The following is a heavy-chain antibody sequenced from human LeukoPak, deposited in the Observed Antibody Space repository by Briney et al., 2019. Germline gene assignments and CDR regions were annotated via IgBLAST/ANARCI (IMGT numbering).Heavy chain of an antibody. CDR2: IYHSGST. Sequence: SETLSLTCAVSGYSISSGYYWGWIRQPPGKGLGWIGSIYHSGSTYYNPSLKSRVTISVDTSKNQFSLKLSSVTAADTAVYYCARDMNYDSSAWFDPWGQGTLVTVSS. V-gene: IGHV4-38-2*02. CDR3: ARDMNYDSSAWFDP. CDR1: GYSISSGYY. D-gene: IGHD3-22*01. J-gene: IGHJ5*02.